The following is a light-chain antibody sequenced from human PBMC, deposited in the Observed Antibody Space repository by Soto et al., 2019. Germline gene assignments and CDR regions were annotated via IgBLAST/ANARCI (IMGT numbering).Light chain of an antibody. Sequence: ETVMTQSPATLSVSPGERVTLSCRASESVDSKLAWYQQKPGQAPRLLIYDASTRATGVPARFSGSGSGTEFTFTISSLQSEDFAVYYCHQYENWPLYTFGQGTKLEIK. J-gene: IGKJ2*01. CDR1: ESVDSK. CDR2: DAS. CDR3: HQYENWPLYT. V-gene: IGKV3-15*01.